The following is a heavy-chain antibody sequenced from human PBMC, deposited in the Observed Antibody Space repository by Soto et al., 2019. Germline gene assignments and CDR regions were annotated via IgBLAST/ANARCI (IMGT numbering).Heavy chain of an antibody. CDR3: ARELNYRFDY. CDR1: RFSFSSYA. Sequence: GGSLRLSCVASRFSFSSYAMHWIRQSPGRGLEWMAVISSGGTYQSYADSVRGRFTISRDNSNNTLYAQIDNLTTADTGVFYCARELNYRFDYWSRGTLVTVSS. J-gene: IGHJ4*02. CDR2: ISSGGTYQ. D-gene: IGHD3-16*02. V-gene: IGHV3-30-3*01.